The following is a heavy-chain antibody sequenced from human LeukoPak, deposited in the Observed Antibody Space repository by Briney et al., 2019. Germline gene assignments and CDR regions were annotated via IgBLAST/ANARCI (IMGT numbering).Heavy chain of an antibody. CDR1: GFAFRSYA. J-gene: IGHJ4*02. D-gene: IGHD5-18*01. CDR2: IISSGDVT. Sequence: GGSLRLSCAATGFAFRSYAMSWVRQAPGKGLEWVSSIISSGDVTYYADSLTGRLTISRDNSKNMVYLQMDSLRAEDSAVYYCAKNGGYSYGLYYFDYWGQGALVTVSS. V-gene: IGHV3-23*01. CDR3: AKNGGYSYGLYYFDY.